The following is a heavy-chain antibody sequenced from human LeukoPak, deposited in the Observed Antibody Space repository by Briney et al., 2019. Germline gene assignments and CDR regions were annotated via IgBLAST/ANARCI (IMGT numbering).Heavy chain of an antibody. Sequence: PSETLSLTCTVSGDSAGSDPNYWSWIRQPPMKGLEWIGWVYGGGHTYHNPSLLGRATLSLDKSKNQFSLTLTSVTAADTAVYYCAEATGEAAAARHWGPGTLVTVSS. V-gene: IGHV4-39*07. CDR1: GDSAGSDPNY. CDR3: AEATGEAAAARH. J-gene: IGHJ1*01. D-gene: IGHD6-25*01. CDR2: VYGGGHT.